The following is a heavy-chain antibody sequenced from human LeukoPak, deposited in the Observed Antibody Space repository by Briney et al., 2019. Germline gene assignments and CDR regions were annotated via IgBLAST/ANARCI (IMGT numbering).Heavy chain of an antibody. D-gene: IGHD6-19*01. J-gene: IGHJ4*02. CDR3: AKTGYSSGWPPYYFDY. Sequence: GGSLRPSCAASGFTSSSYGMHWVRQAPGKGLEWGAFIRYDGSNKYYADSVKGRFTISRDNSKNTLYLQMNSLRAEDTAVYYCAKTGYSSGWPPYYFDYWSQGTLVTVSS. V-gene: IGHV3-30*02. CDR2: IRYDGSNK. CDR1: GFTSSSYG.